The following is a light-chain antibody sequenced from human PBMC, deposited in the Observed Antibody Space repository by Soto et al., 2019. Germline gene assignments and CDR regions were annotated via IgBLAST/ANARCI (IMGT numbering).Light chain of an antibody. J-gene: IGKJ5*01. Sequence: EIVLTQSPATLSLSPGEGATLSCRASQSISVYLAWYQHKPGQAPRLLIYETSNRATGIPGRFTGSGSGTDFTLTISSLEPEDFAVYYCQQRSSGITFGQGTRLEIK. CDR3: QQRSSGIT. CDR2: ETS. V-gene: IGKV3-11*01. CDR1: QSISVY.